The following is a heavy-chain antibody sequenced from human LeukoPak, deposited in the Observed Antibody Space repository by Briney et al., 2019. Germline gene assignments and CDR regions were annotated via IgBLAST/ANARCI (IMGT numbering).Heavy chain of an antibody. D-gene: IGHD6-13*01. V-gene: IGHV4-59*01. CDR1: GGSISSYY. CDR2: IYYSGST. CDR3: AREGAAGMVNY. Sequence: PSETLSLTCTVSGGSISSYYWSWIRQPPGKRLEWIGYIYYSGSTNYNPSLKSRVTISVDTSKNQFSLKLSSVTAADTAVYYCAREGAAGMVNYWGQGTLVTVSS. J-gene: IGHJ4*02.